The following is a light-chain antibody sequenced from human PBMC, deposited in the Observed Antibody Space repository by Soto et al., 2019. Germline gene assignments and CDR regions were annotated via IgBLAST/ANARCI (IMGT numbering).Light chain of an antibody. Sequence: QSVLTQPASVSGSPGQSITISCTGTSSDIGGYNFVSWYQHHPGKVPKLMLYDVGNRPSGVSDRFSGSKSDNTASLTISGLRAEDEADYYCSSYTSSNTLLFGGGTKLTVL. V-gene: IGLV2-14*03. CDR1: SSDIGGYNF. CDR2: DVG. CDR3: SSYTSSNTLL. J-gene: IGLJ2*01.